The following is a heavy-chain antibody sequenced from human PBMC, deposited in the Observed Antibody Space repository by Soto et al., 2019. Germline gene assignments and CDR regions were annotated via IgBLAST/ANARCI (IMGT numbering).Heavy chain of an antibody. CDR1: GDSISTYY. D-gene: IGHD3-22*01. V-gene: IGHV4-59*01. J-gene: IGHJ4*02. Sequence: QVQLQESGPGLVKPSETLSLTCAVSGDSISTYYCMWIRQPPGKGLESIGYLYYGRSANYNPSLKSRVALSVDTSTNQCSLTLSSMTAADTAVYYCALRSMAVVPEYWGQGTLVTVSS. CDR2: LYYGRSA. CDR3: ALRSMAVVPEY.